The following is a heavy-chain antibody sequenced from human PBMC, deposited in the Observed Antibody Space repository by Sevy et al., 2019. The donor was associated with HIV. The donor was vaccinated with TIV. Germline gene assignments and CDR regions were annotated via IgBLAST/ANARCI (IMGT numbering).Heavy chain of an antibody. CDR3: ARGQYTGTYSGHLDY. D-gene: IGHD1-26*01. V-gene: IGHV3-30-3*01. CDR1: GFTFSDYA. CDR2: VSYNGNNK. Sequence: GGSLRLSCAASGFTFSDYAIHWVRQAPGKGLEWVAVVSYNGNNKYYADSVKSRFTISRDSSKNTLHLQMDSLRPEDAAVYYCARGQYTGTYSGHLDYWGQGILVTVSS. J-gene: IGHJ4*02.